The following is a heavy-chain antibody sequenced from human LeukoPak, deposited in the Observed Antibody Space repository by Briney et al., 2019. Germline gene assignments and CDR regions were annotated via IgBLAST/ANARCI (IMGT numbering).Heavy chain of an antibody. CDR1: GGTLSSYA. CDR2: IIPIFGAA. D-gene: IGHD2-2*01. J-gene: IGHJ6*03. V-gene: IGHV1-69*05. CDR3: ASAVVVPAAIFRNYYYMDV. Sequence: SVKVSCKASGGTLSSYAISWVRQAPGQGLEWMGGIIPIFGAANYAQKFQGRVTITTDESTSTAYMELSSLRSEDTAVYYCASAVVVPAAIFRNYYYMDVWGKGTTVTVSS.